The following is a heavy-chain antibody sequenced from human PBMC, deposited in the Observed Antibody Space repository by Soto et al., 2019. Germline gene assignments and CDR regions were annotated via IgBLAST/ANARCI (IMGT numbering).Heavy chain of an antibody. CDR2: INHSGST. D-gene: IGHD4-4*01. V-gene: IGHV4-34*01. J-gene: IGHJ4*02. Sequence: QVQLQQWGAGLLKPSETLSLTCAVYGGSFSGYYWSWIRQPPGKGLEWIGEINHSGSTNYNPSLKSRVTISVDTSKNQFSLKLSSVTAADTAVYYCARGPRLDMTTVTHDYWGQGTLVTVSS. CDR3: ARGPRLDMTTVTHDY. CDR1: GGSFSGYY.